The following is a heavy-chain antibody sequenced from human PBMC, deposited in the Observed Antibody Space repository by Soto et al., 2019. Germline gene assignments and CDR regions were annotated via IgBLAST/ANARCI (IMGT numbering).Heavy chain of an antibody. CDR1: GFTVSSNY. V-gene: IGHV3-53*01. D-gene: IGHD3-3*01. CDR3: ARAHKRLRFLEWLFLPFDY. CDR2: IYSGGST. J-gene: IGHJ4*02. Sequence: PGGSLRLSCAASGFTVSSNYMSWVRQAPGKGLEWVSVIYSGGSTYYADSVKGRFTISRDNSKNTLYLQMNSLRAEDTAVYYCARAHKRLRFLEWLFLPFDYWGQGTLVTVSS.